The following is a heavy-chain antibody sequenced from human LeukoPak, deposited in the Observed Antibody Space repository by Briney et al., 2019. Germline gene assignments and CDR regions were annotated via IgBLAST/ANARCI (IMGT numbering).Heavy chain of an antibody. CDR3: ARYYDILGWTSWFDP. CDR1: GDSISSGSFY. J-gene: IGHJ5*02. D-gene: IGHD3-9*01. CDR2: VDHTGST. Sequence: SETLSLTCSVSGDSISSGSFYWTWIRQPPGKGLEWIGYVDHTGSTRFNPSLHGRVSISRDTSKNFFSLRLRSVTAADTAVYYCARYYDILGWTSWFDPWGQGTLVTVSS. V-gene: IGHV4-61*03.